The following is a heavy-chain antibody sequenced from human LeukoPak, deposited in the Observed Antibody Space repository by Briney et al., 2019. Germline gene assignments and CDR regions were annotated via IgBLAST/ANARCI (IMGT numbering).Heavy chain of an antibody. Sequence: PSETLSLTCTVSGGSISSSGYYWGWIRQRPGKGLEWIGSMYYSGSTYYNPSLMSRVTIFADTPKNQFSLKLSSVTAADTAVYYCARLGYSGSYYERAFDIWGQGTMVTVSS. J-gene: IGHJ3*02. CDR1: GGSISSSGYY. V-gene: IGHV4-39*01. CDR2: MYYSGST. CDR3: ARLGYSGSYYERAFDI. D-gene: IGHD1-26*01.